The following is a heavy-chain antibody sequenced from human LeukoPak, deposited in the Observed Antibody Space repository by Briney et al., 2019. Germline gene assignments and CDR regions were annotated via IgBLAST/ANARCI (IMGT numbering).Heavy chain of an antibody. V-gene: IGHV7-4-1*02. J-gene: IGHJ5*02. CDR3: ARDRGKGIAVAGSGDWFDP. D-gene: IGHD6-19*01. Sequence: GASVKVSCKASGYTFTSYAMNWVRQAPGQGLEWMGWINTNTGNPTYAQGFTGRFVFSLDTPVSTAYLQISSLKAEDTAVYYCARDRGKGIAVAGSGDWFDPWGQGTLVTVSS. CDR2: INTNTGNP. CDR1: GYTFTSYA.